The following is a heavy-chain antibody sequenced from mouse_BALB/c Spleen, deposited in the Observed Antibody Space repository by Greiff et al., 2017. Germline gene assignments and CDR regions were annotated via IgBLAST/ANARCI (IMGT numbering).Heavy chain of an antibody. Sequence: EVMLVESGGGLVQPGGSRKLSCAASGFTFSSFGMHWVRQAPEKGLEWVAYISSGSSTIYYADTVKGRFTISRDNPKNTLFLQMTSLRSEDTAMYYCARGGSGYFDVWGAGTTVTVSS. CDR3: ARGGSGYFDV. J-gene: IGHJ1*01. CDR2: ISSGSSTI. CDR1: GFTFSSFG. V-gene: IGHV5-17*02.